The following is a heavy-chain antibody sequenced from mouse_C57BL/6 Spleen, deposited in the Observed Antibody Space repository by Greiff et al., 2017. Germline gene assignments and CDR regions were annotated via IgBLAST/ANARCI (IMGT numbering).Heavy chain of an antibody. J-gene: IGHJ4*01. CDR2: ISNGGGST. CDR1: GFTFSDYY. CDR3: ARHGYGDAMDY. V-gene: IGHV5-12*01. D-gene: IGHD1-1*01. Sequence: VQLKESGGGLVQPGGSLKLSCAASGFTFSDYYMYWVRQTPEKRLEWVAYISNGGGSTYYPDTVKGRFTISRDNAKNTLYLQMSRLKSEDTAMYYCARHGYGDAMDYWGQGTSVTVSS.